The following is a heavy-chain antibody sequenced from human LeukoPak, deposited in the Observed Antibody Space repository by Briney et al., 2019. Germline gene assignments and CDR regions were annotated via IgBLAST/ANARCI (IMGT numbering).Heavy chain of an antibody. D-gene: IGHD3-10*01. CDR1: GFTSSSYA. CDR2: TSGSGGST. J-gene: IGHJ4*02. V-gene: IGHV3-23*01. CDR3: AKDGVITMVRGANFDY. Sequence: GGSLRLSCAASGFTSSSYAMSWVRQAPGKGLEWDSATSGSGGSTYYADSVKGRFTISRDNSNNTLYLQMNSLRAEDTAVYYCAKDGVITMVRGANFDYWGQRTLVTVSS.